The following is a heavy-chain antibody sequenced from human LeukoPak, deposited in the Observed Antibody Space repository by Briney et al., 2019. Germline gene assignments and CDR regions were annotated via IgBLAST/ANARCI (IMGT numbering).Heavy chain of an antibody. CDR2: IYSSGSA. D-gene: IGHD4-23*01. J-gene: IGHJ4*02. CDR3: ARTLDYGGNHPDY. V-gene: IGHV4-31*11. CDR1: GGSFSDYY. Sequence: KASETLSLTCAVYGGSFSDYYWSWIRQHPGKGLEWIGYIYSSGSAYYNPSLKSRVTISVDTSKNQFSLKLSSVTAADTAVYYCARTLDYGGNHPDYWGQGTLVTVSS.